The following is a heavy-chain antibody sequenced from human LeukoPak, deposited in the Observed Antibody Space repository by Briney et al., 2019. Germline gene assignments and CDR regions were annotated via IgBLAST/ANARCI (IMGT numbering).Heavy chain of an antibody. Sequence: PGGSLRLSCAASGFTFSSYAMGWVRQAPGKGLEWVSAISGSGGSTYYADSVKGRFTISRDNSKNTLYLQMNSMRAEDTAVYYCAKAGYCSSTSCYSYPDGNWGQGTLVTVSS. CDR2: ISGSGGST. CDR3: AKAGYCSSTSCYSYPDGN. CDR1: GFTFSSYA. D-gene: IGHD2-2*02. J-gene: IGHJ4*02. V-gene: IGHV3-23*01.